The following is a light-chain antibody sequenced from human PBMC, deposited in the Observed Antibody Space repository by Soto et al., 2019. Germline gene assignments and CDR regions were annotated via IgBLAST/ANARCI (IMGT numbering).Light chain of an antibody. V-gene: IGLV2-18*01. Sequence: QSALTQPPSVSGSPGQSVTISCTGTSTDFVGYNRVSWYQQPPGTAPKLMIYEVSKRPTGVPDRFSGSKSGNTASLTISGLQAADEGDYYCSLYTSENAYVFGTGTKVTVL. J-gene: IGLJ1*01. CDR3: SLYTSENAYV. CDR1: STDFVGYNR. CDR2: EVS.